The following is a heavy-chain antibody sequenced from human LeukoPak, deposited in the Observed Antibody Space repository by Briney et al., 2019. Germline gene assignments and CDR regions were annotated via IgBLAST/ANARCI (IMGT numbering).Heavy chain of an antibody. D-gene: IGHD6-19*01. CDR2: IYSGGST. J-gene: IGHJ6*03. Sequence: GGSLRLSCAASGFTVSSNYMSWVRQAPGKGLEWVSVIYSGGSTYYADSVKGRFTISRDNSKNTLYLQMNSLRAEDTAVYYCASTVVAGARYYYYHMDVWGKGTTVTVSS. V-gene: IGHV3-66*02. CDR3: ASTVVAGARYYYYHMDV. CDR1: GFTVSSNY.